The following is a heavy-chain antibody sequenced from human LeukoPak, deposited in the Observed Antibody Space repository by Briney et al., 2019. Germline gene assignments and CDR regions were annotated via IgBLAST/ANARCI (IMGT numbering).Heavy chain of an antibody. CDR3: AREAFVGATLSAFDP. CDR2: ISYDGSNK. J-gene: IGHJ5*02. V-gene: IGHV3-30*04. Sequence: GGSLRLSCAASGFTFSSYAMHWVRQAPGKGLEWVAAISYDGSNKYYADSVKGRFTISRDNSKNTLYLQMNSLRAEDTAVYYCAREAFVGATLSAFDPWGQGTLVTVSS. D-gene: IGHD1-26*01. CDR1: GFTFSSYA.